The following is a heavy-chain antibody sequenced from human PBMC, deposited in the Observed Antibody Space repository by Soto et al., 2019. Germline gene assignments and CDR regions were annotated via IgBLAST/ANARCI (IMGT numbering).Heavy chain of an antibody. CDR1: GYTFTGYY. Sequence: ASVKVSCKASGYTFTGYYIHWVRQAPEKGLEWMGWINPNSGGTSYAQKFLGSVTMTRDTSTSTAYMDLSRLRSDDTAVYYCTRESPAATAPEYHFDYWGQGTLVTV. D-gene: IGHD6-25*01. CDR3: TRESPAATAPEYHFDY. CDR2: INPNSGGT. J-gene: IGHJ4*02. V-gene: IGHV1-2*04.